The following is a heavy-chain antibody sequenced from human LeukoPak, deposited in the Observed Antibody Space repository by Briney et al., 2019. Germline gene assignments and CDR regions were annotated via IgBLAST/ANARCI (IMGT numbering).Heavy chain of an antibody. D-gene: IGHD4-17*01. Sequence: SETLSLTCIVSGGSISSSTYYWGRTHQPPGKGLEWIGSIYYTGSTYYNPSLKSRLTISVDTSENQFSLRLSSVTAADTAVYYCARHVVAYDYGDYWGQGTLVTVSS. V-gene: IGHV4-39*01. CDR2: IYYTGST. CDR1: GGSISSSTYY. CDR3: ARHVVAYDYGDY. J-gene: IGHJ4*02.